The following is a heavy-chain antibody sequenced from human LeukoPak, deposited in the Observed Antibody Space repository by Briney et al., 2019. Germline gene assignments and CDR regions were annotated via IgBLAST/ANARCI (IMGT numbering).Heavy chain of an antibody. Sequence: ASVKVSCKASGYGFTSYGINWVRQAPGQGLEWMGWISAYNGNTNYAQKLQGRATMTTDTSTSTAYMELRSLRSDDTAVYYCARDDQIVVAGIVGYWGQGTLVTVSS. CDR3: ARDDQIVVAGIVGY. D-gene: IGHD6-19*01. J-gene: IGHJ4*02. V-gene: IGHV1-18*01. CDR2: ISAYNGNT. CDR1: GYGFTSYG.